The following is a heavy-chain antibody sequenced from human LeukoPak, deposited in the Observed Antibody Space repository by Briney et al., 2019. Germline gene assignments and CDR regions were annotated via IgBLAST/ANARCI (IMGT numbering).Heavy chain of an antibody. J-gene: IGHJ4*02. CDR2: IYHSGST. CDR3: ARDSLLSGGWYTSSRSTSFDY. Sequence: PSGTLSLTCAVSGGSISSSNWWSWVRQPPGKGLEWIGEIYHSGSTNYNPSLKSRVTISVDKSKNQFSLKLSSVTAADTAVYYCARDSLLSGGWYTSSRSTSFDYWGQGTLVTVSS. V-gene: IGHV4-4*02. CDR1: GGSISSSNW. D-gene: IGHD6-19*01.